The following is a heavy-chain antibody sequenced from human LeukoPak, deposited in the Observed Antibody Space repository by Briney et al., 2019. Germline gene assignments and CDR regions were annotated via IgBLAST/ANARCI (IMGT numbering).Heavy chain of an antibody. CDR3: ARGPPLVPSTIYYHYMDV. CDR2: IYGDDYT. V-gene: IGHV3-53*01. Sequence: GGSLRLSCAASGFTFGSNYMTWIRQAPGKGLEWVALIYGDDYTFYSDSVEGRFTVSRDRSKNTVYLRLNSLRPEDTAVYFCARGPPLVPSTIYYHYMDVWGTGPTVTVSS. J-gene: IGHJ6*03. D-gene: IGHD5/OR15-5a*01. CDR1: GFTFGSNY.